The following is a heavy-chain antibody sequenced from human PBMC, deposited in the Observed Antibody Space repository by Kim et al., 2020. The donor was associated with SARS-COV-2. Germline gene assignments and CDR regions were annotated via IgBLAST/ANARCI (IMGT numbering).Heavy chain of an antibody. CDR2: IYYSGST. Sequence: SETLSLTCTVSGGSISSYYWSWIRQPPGKGLEWIGYIYYSGSTNYNPSLKSRVTISVDTSKNQFSLKLSSVTAADTAVYYCARGGFIAGRYYYYYGMDVWGQGTTVTVSS. D-gene: IGHD6-13*01. CDR1: GGSISSYY. J-gene: IGHJ6*02. CDR3: ARGGFIAGRYYYYYGMDV. V-gene: IGHV4-59*01.